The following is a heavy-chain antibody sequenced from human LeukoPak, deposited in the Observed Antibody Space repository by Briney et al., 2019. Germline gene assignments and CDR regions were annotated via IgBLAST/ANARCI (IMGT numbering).Heavy chain of an antibody. Sequence: HPGGSLRLSCAASGFTFSSYWMSWVRQAPGKGLEWVANIKQDGSEKYYVDSVKGRFTISRDNAKNSLYLQMNSLRAEDTAVYYCAREARGFWSGYYHYGDYWGQGTLVTVPS. CDR1: GFTFSSYW. V-gene: IGHV3-7*01. D-gene: IGHD3-3*01. J-gene: IGHJ4*02. CDR2: IKQDGSEK. CDR3: AREARGFWSGYYHYGDY.